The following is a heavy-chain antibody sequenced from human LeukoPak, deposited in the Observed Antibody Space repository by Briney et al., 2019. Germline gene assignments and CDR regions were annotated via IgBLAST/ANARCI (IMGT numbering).Heavy chain of an antibody. CDR3: ATSWGLTYYYDSSGYTLDY. CDR1: GFTFSRYE. J-gene: IGHJ4*02. D-gene: IGHD3-22*01. V-gene: IGHV3-48*03. CDR2: ISSSGSTI. Sequence: GGSLRLSCAASGFTFSRYEMNWVRQAPGKWLEWVSYISSSGSTIYYADSVKGRFTISRDNAKNSLYLQMNSLRAEDTAVYYCATSWGLTYYYDSSGYTLDYWGQGTLVTVSS.